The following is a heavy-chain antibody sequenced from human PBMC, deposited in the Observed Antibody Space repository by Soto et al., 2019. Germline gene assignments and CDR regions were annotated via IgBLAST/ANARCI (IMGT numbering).Heavy chain of an antibody. V-gene: IGHV1-18*01. CDR1: GYTFHTYG. CDR2: ISTYNGNT. J-gene: IGHJ5*02. D-gene: IGHD6-6*01. Sequence: ASVKVSCNASGYTFHTYGITWVRQAPGQGLEWMGWISTYNGNTEYVQKFQDRVTMTTDPPTRTAYMELRSLRSDDTAVYYCARKSSSSSWFDPWGQGTLVTV. CDR3: ARKSSSSSWFDP.